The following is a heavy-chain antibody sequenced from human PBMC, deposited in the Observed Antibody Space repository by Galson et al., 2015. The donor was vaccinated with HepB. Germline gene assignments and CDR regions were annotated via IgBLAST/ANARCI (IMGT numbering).Heavy chain of an antibody. J-gene: IGHJ6*03. D-gene: IGHD4-17*01. CDR1: GYTFTGYY. Sequence: SVKVSCKASGYTFTGYYMHWVRQAPGQGLEWMGRINPNSGGTNYAQKFQGRVTMTRDPSISTAYMELSRLRSDDTAVYYCARVRTVTTAYYYYMDVWGKGTTVTVSS. V-gene: IGHV1-2*06. CDR3: ARVRTVTTAYYYYMDV. CDR2: INPNSGGT.